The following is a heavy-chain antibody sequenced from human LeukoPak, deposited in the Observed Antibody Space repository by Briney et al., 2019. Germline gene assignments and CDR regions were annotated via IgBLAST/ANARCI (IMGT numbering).Heavy chain of an antibody. Sequence: GGSLRLSCAASGFTFSSYSMNWVRQAPGKGLEWVSYISSSSTTIYYADSVKGRFTISRDNAKNSLYLQMNSLRDEDTAVYYCARDRYYDSSGYYYSLLDYWGQGTLVTVSS. CDR3: ARDRYYDSSGYYYSLLDY. CDR2: ISSSSTTI. CDR1: GFTFSSYS. J-gene: IGHJ4*02. V-gene: IGHV3-48*02. D-gene: IGHD3-22*01.